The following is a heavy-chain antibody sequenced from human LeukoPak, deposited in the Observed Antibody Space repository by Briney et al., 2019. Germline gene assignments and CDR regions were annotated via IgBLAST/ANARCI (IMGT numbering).Heavy chain of an antibody. J-gene: IGHJ4*02. CDR1: GDSISNSY. D-gene: IGHD6-19*01. CDR2: IYNIGNT. CDR3: ARTVHYSSGWSPTYYFDY. Sequence: SETLSLTCNVFGDSISNSYWSWIRQPPGKGLEWIGHIYNIGNTNYNPSLKSRVTISEDTSKNQFSLRLSSVTAADTAVYFCARTVHYSSGWSPTYYFDYGGKGTLVTVSS. V-gene: IGHV4-59*01.